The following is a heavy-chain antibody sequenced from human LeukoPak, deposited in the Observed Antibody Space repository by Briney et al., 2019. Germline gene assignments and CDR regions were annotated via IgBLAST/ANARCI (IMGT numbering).Heavy chain of an antibody. V-gene: IGHV3-9*01. CDR2: ISWNSGSI. CDR1: GFTFSSYS. D-gene: IGHD1-26*01. Sequence: GGSLRLSCAASGFTFSSYSMNWVRQAPGKGLEWVSGISWNSGSIGYADSVKGRFTISRDNAKNSLYLQMNSLRAEDTALYYCEKDGGRYGGSYYGNWSDPWGQGTLVTVSS. CDR3: EKDGGRYGGSYYGNWSDP. J-gene: IGHJ5*02.